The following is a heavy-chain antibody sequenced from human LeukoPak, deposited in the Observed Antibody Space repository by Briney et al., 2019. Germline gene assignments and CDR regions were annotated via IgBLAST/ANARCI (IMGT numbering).Heavy chain of an antibody. CDR1: GGSFSGYY. CDR2: IDHSGST. V-gene: IGHV4-34*01. CDR3: ARARGRGWVTDY. Sequence: SETLSLTCAVYGGSFSGYYWSWIRQPPGKGLEWIGEIDHSGSTNYNPSLKSRVTISVDTSKNQFSLKLSSVTAADTAVYYCARARGRGWVTDYWGQGTLVTVSS. J-gene: IGHJ4*02. D-gene: IGHD5-18*01.